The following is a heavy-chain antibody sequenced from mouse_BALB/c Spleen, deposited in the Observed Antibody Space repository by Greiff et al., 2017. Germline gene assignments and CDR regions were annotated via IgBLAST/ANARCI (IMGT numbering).Heavy chain of an antibody. V-gene: IGHV3-6*02. Sequence: ESGPGLVKPSQSLSLTCSVTGYSITSGYYWNWIRQFPGNKLEWMGYISYDGSNNYNPSLKNRISITRDTSKNQFFLKLNSVTTEDTATYYCARRGYGSSYAFDYWGQGTTLTVSS. CDR3: ARRGYGSSYAFDY. CDR1: GYSITSGYY. CDR2: ISYDGSN. D-gene: IGHD1-1*01. J-gene: IGHJ2*01.